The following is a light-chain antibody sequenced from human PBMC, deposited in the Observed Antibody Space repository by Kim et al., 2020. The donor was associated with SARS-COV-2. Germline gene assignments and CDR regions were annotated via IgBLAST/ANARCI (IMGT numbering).Light chain of an antibody. V-gene: IGLV3-21*04. CDR2: YDK. Sequence: APGRPTSITCGGRDSGSKSVPCYQQKQRQAPVLAMYYDKDRPSGIPEGCFGSNSGNTATLTITRVEAGDEADYYCQVWDSTNDQAVFGGGTQLTVL. CDR1: DSGSKS. CDR3: QVWDSTNDQAV. J-gene: IGLJ3*02.